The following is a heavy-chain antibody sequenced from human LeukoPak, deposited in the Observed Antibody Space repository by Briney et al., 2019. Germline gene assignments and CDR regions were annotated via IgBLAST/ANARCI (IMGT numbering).Heavy chain of an antibody. J-gene: IGHJ4*02. CDR2: INHSGST. D-gene: IGHD2-2*01. Sequence: SETLSLTCAVYGGSFSGYYWSWIRQPPGKGLEWIGEINHSGSTNYNPSLKSRVTISVDTSKNQFSLKLSSVTAADTAVYYCARPYPLYCSSTSCPWGHWGQGTLVTVSS. V-gene: IGHV4-34*01. CDR1: GGSFSGYY. CDR3: ARPYPLYCSSTSCPWGH.